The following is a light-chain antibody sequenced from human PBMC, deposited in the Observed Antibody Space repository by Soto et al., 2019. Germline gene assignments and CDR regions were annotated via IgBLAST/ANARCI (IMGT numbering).Light chain of an antibody. CDR2: TAS. Sequence: DIQMTQSPSSVSSSVGDRVTITCRASQSISSLLAWYQQKPGKAPNLLIHTASSVQSGVPSRFSGSGSGTDFPLTNSRLQDEVFATYCCQHGNRFPLTFGGGTKVEIK. J-gene: IGKJ4*01. CDR1: QSISSL. V-gene: IGKV1-12*01. CDR3: QHGNRFPLT.